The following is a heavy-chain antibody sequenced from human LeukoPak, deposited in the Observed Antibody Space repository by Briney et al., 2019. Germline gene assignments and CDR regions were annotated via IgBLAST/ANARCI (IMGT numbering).Heavy chain of an antibody. CDR3: AKDRPGTAMVGDYFDY. D-gene: IGHD5-18*01. Sequence: GGSLRLSCAASGFTFSGDGMHWVRQAPGKGLEWVAFIRYDGSNKYYADSVKGRFTISRDNSKNTLYLQMNSLRAEDTAVYYCAKDRPGTAMVGDYFDYWGQGTLVTVFS. CDR2: IRYDGSNK. J-gene: IGHJ4*02. CDR1: GFTFSGDG. V-gene: IGHV3-30*02.